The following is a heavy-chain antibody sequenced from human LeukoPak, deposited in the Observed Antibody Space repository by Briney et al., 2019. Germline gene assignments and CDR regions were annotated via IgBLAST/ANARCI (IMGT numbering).Heavy chain of an antibody. CDR1: GYTLTELS. D-gene: IGHD6-6*01. V-gene: IGHV1-24*01. J-gene: IGHJ6*03. Sequence: ASVKVSCKVSGYTLTELSMHWVRQAPGKGLEWMGGFDPEDGETIYAQKFQGRVTMTEDTSTDTAYMELSSLRSEDTAVYYCAITYSSSSGYYYYYMDVWGKGTTVTVSS. CDR3: AITYSSSSGYYYYYMDV. CDR2: FDPEDGET.